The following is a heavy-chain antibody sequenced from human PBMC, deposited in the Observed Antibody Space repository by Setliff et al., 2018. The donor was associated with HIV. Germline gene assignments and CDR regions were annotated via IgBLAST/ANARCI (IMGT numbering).Heavy chain of an antibody. CDR2: IRNKANSCTI. Sequence: PGGSLRLSCAASGFTLSDHYMDWVRQAPGKGLEWVGRIRNKANSCTIEYAATVRGRVTISEDESKNLLFLQMNSLKTEDTALYYCTTEKRGSGGYNLDHWGQGTLVTVSS. J-gene: IGHJ4*02. CDR3: TTEKRGSGGYNLDH. CDR1: GFTLSDHY. D-gene: IGHD5-12*01. V-gene: IGHV3-72*01.